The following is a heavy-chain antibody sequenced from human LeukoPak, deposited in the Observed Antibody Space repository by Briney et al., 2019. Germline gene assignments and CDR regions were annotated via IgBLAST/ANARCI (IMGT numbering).Heavy chain of an antibody. CDR1: GGSISSSSSY. CDR3: ARHYYDNSGLAYYFDY. V-gene: IGHV4-39*01. CDR2: VRYSGTT. Sequence: PSETLSLTCTLSGGSISSSSSYWGWIRQPPGKGLEWIGSVRYSGTTYYNPSLKSRVTMSVDTSKNHFSLRLTSVTAADTAVYSCARHYYDNSGLAYYFDYWGQGTLVTVSS. J-gene: IGHJ4*02. D-gene: IGHD3-22*01.